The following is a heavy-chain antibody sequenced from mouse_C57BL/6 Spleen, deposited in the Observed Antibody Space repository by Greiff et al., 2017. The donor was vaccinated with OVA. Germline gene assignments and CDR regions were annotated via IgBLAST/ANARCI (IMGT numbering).Heavy chain of an antibody. V-gene: IGHV14-1*01. CDR1: GFNIKDYY. Sequence: EVKLQESGAELVRPGASVKLSCTASGFNIKDYYMHWVKQRPEQGLEWIGRIDPEDGDTEYAPKFQGKATMTADTSSNTAYLQLSSLTSEDTAVYYCTPFITTVVGGFAYWGQGTLVTVSA. D-gene: IGHD1-1*01. J-gene: IGHJ3*01. CDR3: TPFITTVVGGFAY. CDR2: IDPEDGDT.